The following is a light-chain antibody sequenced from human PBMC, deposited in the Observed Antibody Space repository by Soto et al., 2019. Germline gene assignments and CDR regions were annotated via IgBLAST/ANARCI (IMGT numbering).Light chain of an antibody. CDR1: QPVSDK. CDR3: QQYNNWPPIT. J-gene: IGKJ5*01. CDR2: GAS. V-gene: IGKV3-15*01. Sequence: EIFLTPSTGPLSFSPGERATRFFRDSQPVSDKLAWYKQKPGQAPRLLINGASTRATGVPARFTGSGSGTEFTLTISSLQSEDFAVYYCQQYNNWPPITFGQGTRLEIK.